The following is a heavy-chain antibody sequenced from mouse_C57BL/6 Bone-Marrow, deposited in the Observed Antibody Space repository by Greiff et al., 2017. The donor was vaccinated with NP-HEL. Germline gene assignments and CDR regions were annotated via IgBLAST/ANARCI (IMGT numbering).Heavy chain of an antibody. CDR2: INPSNGGP. Sequence: VQLQQSGTELVKPGASVKLSCKASGYSFTSYWMHWVKQRHGQGLEWSGNINPSNGGPNYNEQFKSKATLTVDKSSSTAYMQLSSLTSEDSAVYYCVRDSGYAYDYWGQGTTLTVSS. CDR3: VRDSGYAYDY. V-gene: IGHV1-53*01. CDR1: GYSFTSYW. J-gene: IGHJ2*01. D-gene: IGHD3-2*02.